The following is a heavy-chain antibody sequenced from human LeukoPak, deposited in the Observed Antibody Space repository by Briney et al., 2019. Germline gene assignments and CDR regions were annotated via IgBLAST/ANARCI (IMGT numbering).Heavy chain of an antibody. Sequence: ASVKVSCKASGYTFTGYYMHWVRQAPGQGLEWMGWIHPNSGGTHYAQKFQGRVTMTRDTSISTAYMELSSLRSDDTSVYYCARVGSREMATIGWLDPWGQGTLVTVSS. CDR2: IHPNSGGT. J-gene: IGHJ5*02. V-gene: IGHV1-2*02. CDR3: ARVGSREMATIGWLDP. D-gene: IGHD5-24*01. CDR1: GYTFTGYY.